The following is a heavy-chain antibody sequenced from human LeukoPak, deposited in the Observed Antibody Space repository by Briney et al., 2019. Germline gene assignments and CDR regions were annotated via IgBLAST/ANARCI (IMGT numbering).Heavy chain of an antibody. V-gene: IGHV1-69*13. CDR2: IISIFNTA. CDR1: GDTFRRFA. D-gene: IGHD3-22*01. J-gene: IGHJ3*02. Sequence: SVKVSCKASGDTFRRFAMSWVRQAPGQGLEWMGGIISIFNTANYAQKFQGRVTITADESTGTAYMELSSLRSEDTAVYYCARDRLDSSGYYYLHAFDIWGQGTMVTVSS. CDR3: ARDRLDSSGYYYLHAFDI.